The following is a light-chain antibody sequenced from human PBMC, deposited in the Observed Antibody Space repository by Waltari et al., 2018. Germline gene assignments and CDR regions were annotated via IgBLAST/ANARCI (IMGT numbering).Light chain of an antibody. V-gene: IGKV1-39*01. CDR3: QHSYLIPYT. CDR2: AAS. Sequence: DIQMTQSPSSLSASVRDRVTITCRASQNIGNHLNWYQVRPGRPPKVLIYAASTVQSGVPSRFSGSGSGTDFTLTISSLQSEDFATYYCQHSYLIPYTFGQGTKLENK. J-gene: IGKJ2*01. CDR1: QNIGNH.